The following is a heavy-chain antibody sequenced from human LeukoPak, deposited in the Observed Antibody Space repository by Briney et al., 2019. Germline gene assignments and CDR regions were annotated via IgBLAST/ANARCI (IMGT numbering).Heavy chain of an antibody. CDR1: GFTFDDYA. Sequence: GRSLRLSCAASGFTFDDYAMHWVRQAPGKGLEWVSGISWNSGSIGYADSVKGRFTISRDNSKNTLYLQMNSLRAEDTAVYYCAKSIMIFGVVRDYYMDVWGKGTTVTVSS. CDR2: ISWNSGSI. D-gene: IGHD3-3*01. CDR3: AKSIMIFGVVRDYYMDV. V-gene: IGHV3-9*01. J-gene: IGHJ6*03.